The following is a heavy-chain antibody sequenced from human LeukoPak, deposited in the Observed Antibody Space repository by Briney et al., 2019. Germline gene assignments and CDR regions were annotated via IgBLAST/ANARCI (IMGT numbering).Heavy chain of an antibody. Sequence: GRSLRLSWAASGFTFSSYGMHWVRQAPGKGLEWVAVISYDGSNKYYADSVQGRFTISRDNSKNTLYLQMNSLRAEDTAVYYCAKAEGGYYYYGMDVWGQGTTVTVSS. CDR2: ISYDGSNK. J-gene: IGHJ6*02. D-gene: IGHD1-14*01. CDR1: GFTFSSYG. CDR3: AKAEGGYYYYGMDV. V-gene: IGHV3-30*18.